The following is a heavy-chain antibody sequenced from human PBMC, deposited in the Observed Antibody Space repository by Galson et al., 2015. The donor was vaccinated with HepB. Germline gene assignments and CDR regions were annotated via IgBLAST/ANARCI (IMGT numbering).Heavy chain of an antibody. D-gene: IGHD1-26*01. CDR1: GFSLSTDGVR. Sequence: PALVKPTQTLTLTCTFSGFSLSTDGVRVGWIRQSPGKALEWVARIDWDDDKFYRTSLKTRLTISKDTSKNQVVLTMTNMDPVDTGTYYCARIRAVGDLFEDWGQGTMVTVSS. J-gene: IGHJ3*01. CDR2: IDWDDDK. CDR3: ARIRAVGDLFED. V-gene: IGHV2-70*04.